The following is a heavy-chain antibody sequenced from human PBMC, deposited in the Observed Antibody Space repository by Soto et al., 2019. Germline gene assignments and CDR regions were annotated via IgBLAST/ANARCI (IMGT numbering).Heavy chain of an antibody. CDR1: GFTFSSYE. D-gene: IGHD6-13*01. J-gene: IGHJ6*02. CDR2: ISSSGSTI. CDR3: ASRIAAAGRRYYYGMDV. Sequence: GGSLRLSCAASGFTFSSYEMNWVRQAPGKGLEWVSYISSSGSTIYYADSVKGRFTISRDNAKNSLYLQMNSLRAEDTAVYYCASRIAAAGRRYYYGMDVWGQGTTVTVSS. V-gene: IGHV3-48*03.